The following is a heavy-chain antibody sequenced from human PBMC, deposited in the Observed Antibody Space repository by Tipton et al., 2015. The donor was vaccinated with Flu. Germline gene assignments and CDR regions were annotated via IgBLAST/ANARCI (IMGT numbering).Heavy chain of an antibody. J-gene: IGHJ4*02. V-gene: IGHV4-39*02. Sequence: TLSLTCTVSGDSIRGTIYKWGWIRQPPGKGLEWIANVDYSGDTYYNPSLKSRVVISVDTSKNHFSLKLKSVTAADTAVYYCARLSFYDVDLKNFYFEDWGQGTLVTVS. CDR2: VDYSGDT. CDR1: GDSIRGTIYK. CDR3: ARLSFYDVDLKNFYFED. D-gene: IGHD3-10*02.